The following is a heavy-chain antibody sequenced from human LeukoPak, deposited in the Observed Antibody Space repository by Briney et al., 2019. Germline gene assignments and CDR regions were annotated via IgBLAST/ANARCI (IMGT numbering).Heavy chain of an antibody. D-gene: IGHD5-18*01. V-gene: IGHV1-69*06. J-gene: IGHJ5*02. CDR2: TIPIFGTA. CDR1: GGTFSSYA. Sequence: GSSVKVSCKASGGTFSSYAISWVRQAPGQGLEWMGGTIPIFGTANYAQKFQGRVTITADKSTSTAYMELSSLRSEDTAVYYCARDHSRGPYNWFDPWGQGTLVTVSS. CDR3: ARDHSRGPYNWFDP.